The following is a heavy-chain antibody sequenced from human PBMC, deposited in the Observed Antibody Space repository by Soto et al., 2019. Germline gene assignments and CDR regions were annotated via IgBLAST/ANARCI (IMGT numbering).Heavy chain of an antibody. CDR1: GFTFRGYG. J-gene: IGHJ5*02. V-gene: IGHV3-23*01. D-gene: IGHD2-21*02. Sequence: PGVSMIDSCAASGFTFRGYGRRCVRKATGKGLEWVSAIRGSGGSTYYADSVKGRFTISRDNAKNTLYLQMNSLRAEDTAVYYCARDQTAGDWFDPWGQGTLVTVSS. CDR3: ARDQTAGDWFDP. CDR2: IRGSGGST.